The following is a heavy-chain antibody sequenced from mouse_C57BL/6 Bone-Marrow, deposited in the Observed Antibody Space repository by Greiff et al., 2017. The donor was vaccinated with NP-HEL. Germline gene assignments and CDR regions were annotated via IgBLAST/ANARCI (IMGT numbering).Heavy chain of an antibody. J-gene: IGHJ2*01. D-gene: IGHD4-1*01. Sequence: EVQLQQSGPELVKPGASVKISCKASGYTFTDYYMNWVKQSHGKSLEWIGDINPNNGGTSYNQKFKGKATLTVDKSSSTSYMELRSLTSEDSAVYYCARKPSNWVFDYWGQGTTLTVSS. CDR1: GYTFTDYY. V-gene: IGHV1-26*01. CDR3: ARKPSNWVFDY. CDR2: INPNNGGT.